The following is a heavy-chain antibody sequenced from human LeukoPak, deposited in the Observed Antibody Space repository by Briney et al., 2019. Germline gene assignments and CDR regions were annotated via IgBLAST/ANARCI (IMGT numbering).Heavy chain of an antibody. J-gene: IGHJ6*03. V-gene: IGHV4-4*07. CDR3: ARDNGRSSSWYYYYYYMDV. D-gene: IGHD6-13*01. CDR1: GGSISSYY. Sequence: SETLSLTCTVSGGSISSYYWSWIRQPAGKGLEWIGRIYTSGSTNYNPSPKSRVTMSVDTSKNQFSLKLSSVTAADTAVYYCARDNGRSSSWYYYYYYMDVWGKGTTVTVSS. CDR2: IYTSGST.